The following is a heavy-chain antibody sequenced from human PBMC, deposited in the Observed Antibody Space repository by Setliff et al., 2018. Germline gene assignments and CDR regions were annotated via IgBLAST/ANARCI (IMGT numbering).Heavy chain of an antibody. D-gene: IGHD3-3*01. J-gene: IGHJ6*03. CDR1: GDPMSSRRYY. Sequence: SETLSLTCTVSGDPMSSRRYYWAWIRQPAGKGLEWIGQIYTSWSTNYNPSLKSRVTISLDTSNNRFSLSLSSVTAADTAVYYCARMSGFQYMDVWGKGTTVTASS. CDR2: IYTSWST. V-gene: IGHV4-61*09. CDR3: ARMSGFQYMDV.